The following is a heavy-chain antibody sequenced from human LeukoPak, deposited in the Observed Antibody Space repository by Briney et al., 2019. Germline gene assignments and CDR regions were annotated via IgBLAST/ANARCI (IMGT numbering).Heavy chain of an antibody. V-gene: IGHV3-66*01. J-gene: IGHJ6*02. CDR3: ARVIRGIYGMDV. Sequence: GGSLRLSCAASGFTVSSNYMSWVRQAPGKGLEWVSVIYSGGSTYYADSVKGRFIISRDNAKNSLYLQMNSLRAEDTAVYYCARVIRGIYGMDVWGQGTTVTVSS. D-gene: IGHD3-10*01. CDR2: IYSGGST. CDR1: GFTVSSNY.